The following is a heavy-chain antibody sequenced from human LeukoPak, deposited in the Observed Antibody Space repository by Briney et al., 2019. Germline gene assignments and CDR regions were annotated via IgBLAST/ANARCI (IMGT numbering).Heavy chain of an antibody. V-gene: IGHV4-39*01. D-gene: IGHD3-10*01. CDR3: ARHSSVLPFDY. J-gene: IGHJ4*02. Sequence: SETLSLTCTVSGGSISSSSYYWGWIRQPPGKGLEWIGSIYYSGSTYYNPSLKSRVTISVDTSKNQFSLKLSSVTAANTAVYYCARHSSVLPFDYWGQGTLVTVSS. CDR2: IYYSGST. CDR1: GGSISSSSYY.